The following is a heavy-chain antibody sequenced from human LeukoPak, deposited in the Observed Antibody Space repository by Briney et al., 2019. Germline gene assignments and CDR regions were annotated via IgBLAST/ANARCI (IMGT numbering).Heavy chain of an antibody. D-gene: IGHD3-22*01. V-gene: IGHV4-34*01. J-gene: IGHJ4*02. CDR3: ARGASVNYDSSGYHPIHFDY. Sequence: SETLSLTCAVYGGSFSGYYWSWIRQPPGKGLEWIGEINHSGSTNYNPSLKSRVTISVDTSKNQFSLKLSSVTAADTAAYYCARGASVNYDSSGYHPIHFDYWGQGTLVTVSS. CDR1: GGSFSGYY. CDR2: INHSGST.